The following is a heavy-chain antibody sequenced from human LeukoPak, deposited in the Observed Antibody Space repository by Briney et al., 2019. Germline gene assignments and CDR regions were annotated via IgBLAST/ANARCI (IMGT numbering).Heavy chain of an antibody. J-gene: IGHJ4*02. D-gene: IGHD3-22*01. CDR3: ARDLGYYDSSGSDAGGY. CDR2: IYYSGST. Sequence: QTLSLTCTVSGGSISSGDYYWSWIRQPPGKGLEWIGYIYYSGSTYYNPSLKSRVTISVDTSKNQFSLKLSSVTAADTAVYYCARDLGYYDSSGSDAGGYWGQGTLVTVSS. CDR1: GGSISSGDYY. V-gene: IGHV4-30-4*08.